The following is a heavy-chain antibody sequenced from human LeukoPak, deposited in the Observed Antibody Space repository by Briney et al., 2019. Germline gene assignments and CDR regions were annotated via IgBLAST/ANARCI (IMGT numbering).Heavy chain of an antibody. J-gene: IGHJ4*02. D-gene: IGHD3-10*01. CDR2: IYYSGST. V-gene: IGHV4-61*01. CDR1: GYSISSGYY. CDR3: ARVRFGELLLIDY. Sequence: SETLSLTCSVSGYSISSGYYWSWIRQPPGKGLEWIGYIYYSGSTNYNPSLKSRVTISVDTSKNQFSLKLSSVTAADTAVYYCARVRFGELLLIDYWGQGTLVTVSS.